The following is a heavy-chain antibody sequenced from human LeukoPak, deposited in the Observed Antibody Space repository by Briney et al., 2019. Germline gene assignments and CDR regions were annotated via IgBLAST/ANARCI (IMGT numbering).Heavy chain of an antibody. CDR2: IGAYNGNT. V-gene: IGHV1-18*01. D-gene: IGHD4-17*01. CDR3: ASAINDYGDYGQNAFDI. J-gene: IGHJ3*02. Sequence: GASVKVSCKASGYTFTSYGISWVRQAPGQGLEWMGWIGAYNGNTNYAQKLQGRVTMTTDTSTSTAYMELRSLRSDDTAVYYCASAINDYGDYGQNAFDIWGQGTMVTVSS. CDR1: GYTFTSYG.